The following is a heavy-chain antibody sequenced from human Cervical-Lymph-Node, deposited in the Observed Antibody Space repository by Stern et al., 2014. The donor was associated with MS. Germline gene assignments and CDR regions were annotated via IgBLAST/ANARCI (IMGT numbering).Heavy chain of an antibody. D-gene: IGHD2-2*02. CDR2: IYHGGTT. CDR3: ARNPYCTSTSCYKGSFDY. Sequence: QLQLQESGPGLVKPSGTLSLTCVVSGGSISSSNWWSWVRQPPGTGLDWLGDIYHGGTTHYNPSLQSRVTISVDTSNNQFYLHENSVTAADTAVYYCARNPYCTSTSCYKGSFDYWGQGILVTVSS. CDR1: GGSISSSNW. V-gene: IGHV4-4*02. J-gene: IGHJ4*02.